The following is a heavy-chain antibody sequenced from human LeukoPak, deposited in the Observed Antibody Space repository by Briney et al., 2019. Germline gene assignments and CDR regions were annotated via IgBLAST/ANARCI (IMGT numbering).Heavy chain of an antibody. CDR3: ARSRQGVSYAFDF. CDR2: IYYSGST. CDR1: GGSISRSN. J-gene: IGHJ3*01. Sequence: PSETLSLACTVSGGSISRSNSSSVWETPGKRPEWVGHIYYSGSTNYNPSLKSLVTISVNTSKNQFSLKLSSVTAADTAVYYCARSRQGVSYAFDFWGQGTMVTVSS. V-gene: IGHV4-59*12.